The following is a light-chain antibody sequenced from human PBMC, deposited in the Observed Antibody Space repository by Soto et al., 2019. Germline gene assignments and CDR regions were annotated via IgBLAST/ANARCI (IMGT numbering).Light chain of an antibody. V-gene: IGKV1-39*01. J-gene: IGKJ3*01. CDR3: QQSYSTPST. Sequence: DIQMTQSPSSLSASVGDRVTITCRASQRISTYLNWYQQKPGKAPRLLIYGASSLQSGVPSRFSGSGSGKDFTLTISSLLPEDFATYYCQQSYSTPSTFGPGTKVDI. CDR1: QRISTY. CDR2: GAS.